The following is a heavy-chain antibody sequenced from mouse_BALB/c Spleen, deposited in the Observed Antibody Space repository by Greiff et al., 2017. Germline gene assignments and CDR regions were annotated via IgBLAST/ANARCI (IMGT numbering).Heavy chain of an antibody. CDR1: GFSLTSYG. CDR3: ASLTGTIAY. Sequence: VQVVESGPGLVAPSQSLSITCIVSGFSLTSYGVHWVRQPPGKGLEWLGVIWAGGSTNYNSALMSRLSISKDNSKSQVFLKMNSLQTDDTAMYYCASLTGTIAYWGQGTLVTVSA. J-gene: IGHJ3*01. D-gene: IGHD4-1*01. CDR2: IWAGGST. V-gene: IGHV2-9*02.